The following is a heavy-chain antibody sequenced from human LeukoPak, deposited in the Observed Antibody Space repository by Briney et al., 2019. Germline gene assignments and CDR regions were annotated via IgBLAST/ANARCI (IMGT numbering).Heavy chain of an antibody. CDR1: GFSFSRDY. V-gene: IGHV3-7*01. CDR3: ASPRDYYGSGSYSP. J-gene: IGHJ5*02. Sequence: GGSLRLSCSASGFSFSRDYMSWVRQAPGKGLECVAKIEPDGSQQYYVDSVRGRFTISRDNSKNSLYLHLNFLRAEDTAVYYCASPRDYYGSGSYSPWGQGTLVTVSS. CDR2: IEPDGSQQ. D-gene: IGHD3-10*01.